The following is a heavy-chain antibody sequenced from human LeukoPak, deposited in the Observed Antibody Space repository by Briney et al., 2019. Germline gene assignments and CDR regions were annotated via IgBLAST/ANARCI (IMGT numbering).Heavy chain of an antibody. J-gene: IGHJ3*02. V-gene: IGHV3-7*03. CDR3: ARRYFDI. D-gene: IGHD3-9*01. Sequence: GGPLRLSCAASGFTFSNYGMSGVRQPPGKGLKWVANIKQDGSERYYVDYLKGRFTISRDNAKNSLYLQMNSLRAEDTAIYYCARRYFDIWGQGTMVTVSA. CDR2: IKQDGSER. CDR1: GFTFSNYG.